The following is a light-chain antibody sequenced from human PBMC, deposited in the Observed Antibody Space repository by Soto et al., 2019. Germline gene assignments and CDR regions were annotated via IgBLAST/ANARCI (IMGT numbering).Light chain of an antibody. Sequence: QSALTQPASVSGSPGQSITVSCTGTSSDVGGYNFVSWYQQHPGKAPKLMIYEVGNRPSGVSNRFSGSKSGNTASLTISGLQAEDEADYFCSSYAGSSTLYVFGTGTKVTVL. V-gene: IGLV2-14*01. CDR1: SSDVGGYNF. CDR3: SSYAGSSTLYV. CDR2: EVG. J-gene: IGLJ1*01.